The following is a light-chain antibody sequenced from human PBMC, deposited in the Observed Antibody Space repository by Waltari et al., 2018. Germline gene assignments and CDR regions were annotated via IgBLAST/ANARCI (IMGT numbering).Light chain of an antibody. CDR3: SSYTGWIYV. Sequence: QSALTQPASVSGSPGQSITISCPGTSSDVGTYTPVPGYQQNPGKGPKLIIYEVNKRSSGVSNRVSGSKSGNTASLTISGLQTEDEADYYCSSYTGWIYVFGSGTKVTVL. J-gene: IGLJ1*01. V-gene: IGLV2-14*02. CDR2: EVN. CDR1: SSDVGTYTP.